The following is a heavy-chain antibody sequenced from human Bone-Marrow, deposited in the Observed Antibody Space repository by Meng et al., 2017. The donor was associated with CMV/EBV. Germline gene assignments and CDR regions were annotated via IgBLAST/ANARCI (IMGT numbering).Heavy chain of an antibody. CDR2: INHSGST. Sequence: ESLKISCAASGFTFSTYWMHWVRQAPGKGLEWIGEINHSGSTNYNPSLKSRVTISVDTSKNQFSLKLSSVTAADTAVYYCARGPDIVVVPAAQRGYSYGRLYYYYGMDVWGQGTTVTVSS. CDR3: ARGPDIVVVPAAQRGYSYGRLYYYYGMDV. D-gene: IGHD2-2*01. CDR1: GFTFSTYW. V-gene: IGHV4-34*01. J-gene: IGHJ6*02.